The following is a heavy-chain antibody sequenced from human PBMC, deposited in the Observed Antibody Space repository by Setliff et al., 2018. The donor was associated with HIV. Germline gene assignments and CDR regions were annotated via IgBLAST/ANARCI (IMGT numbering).Heavy chain of an antibody. CDR1: GFTFSSYW. J-gene: IGHJ4*02. D-gene: IGHD2-15*01. Sequence: GGSLRLSCAASGFTFSSYWLSWVRQAPGKGLEWLSYISSSGTTIRYADSVKGRFTISRDNAQKSLYLQMNSLRAEDTAVYYCARDGLEGDMAGRQRTYAFGYWGQGTLVTVSS. CDR2: ISSSGTTI. V-gene: IGHV3-48*01. CDR3: ARDGLEGDMAGRQRTYAFGY.